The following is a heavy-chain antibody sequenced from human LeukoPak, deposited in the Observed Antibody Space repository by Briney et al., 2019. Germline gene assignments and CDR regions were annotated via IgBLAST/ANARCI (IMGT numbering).Heavy chain of an antibody. D-gene: IGHD6-19*01. Sequence: SETLSLTCAVYGGSFSGYYWSWIRQPPGKGLEWIGEINHSGSTNYNPSLKSRVTISVDTSKNQFSLKLSSVTAADTAVYYCARTRYSSGWPRLYYYYSMDVWGQGTTVTVSS. CDR2: INHSGST. CDR3: ARTRYSSGWPRLYYYYSMDV. CDR1: GGSFSGYY. J-gene: IGHJ6*02. V-gene: IGHV4-34*01.